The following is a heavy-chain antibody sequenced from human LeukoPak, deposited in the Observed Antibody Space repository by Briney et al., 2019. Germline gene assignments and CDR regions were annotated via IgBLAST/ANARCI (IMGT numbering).Heavy chain of an antibody. Sequence: GSLRLSCAASGFSFSSYSMNWVRQAPGKGLEWVAVISYDGSNKYYADSVKGRFTISRDNSKNTLYLQMNSLRAEDTAVYYCARPYGDETDYWGQGTLVTVSS. CDR1: GFSFSSYS. V-gene: IGHV3-30*03. J-gene: IGHJ4*02. CDR3: ARPYGDETDY. D-gene: IGHD4-17*01. CDR2: ISYDGSNK.